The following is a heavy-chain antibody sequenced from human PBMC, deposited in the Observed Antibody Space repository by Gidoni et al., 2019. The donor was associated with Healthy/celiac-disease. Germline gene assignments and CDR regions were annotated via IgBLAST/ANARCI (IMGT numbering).Heavy chain of an antibody. CDR1: GSPFSGYA. J-gene: IGHJ4*02. Sequence: EVQLLELGGGWVQPGGSLRLPCAASGSPFSGYAMRWDRQAPGKGLGGVSDIGGRGSGTYYANPVKCRFTISRDNTKNTLDLQMNSLRAEDTAVYYWAKDRRSWGAFDYWGQGTLVTVSS. V-gene: IGHV3-23*01. CDR3: AKDRRSWGAFDY. CDR2: IGGRGSGT. D-gene: IGHD1-26*01.